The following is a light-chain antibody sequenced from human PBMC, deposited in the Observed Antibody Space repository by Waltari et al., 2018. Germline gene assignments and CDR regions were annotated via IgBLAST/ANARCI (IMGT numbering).Light chain of an antibody. J-gene: IGLJ3*02. CDR2: DAS. Sequence: QSALTQPASVSGSPGQSITISCLGSSSDVGAYKYVSWFQQHPGKAPKLLIYDASTRPSVTSARCSGSKSCNTAALTISGLQAEDEADYYCSSYTTSRTWVFGGGTKLTVL. V-gene: IGLV2-14*03. CDR3: SSYTTSRTWV. CDR1: SSDVGAYKY.